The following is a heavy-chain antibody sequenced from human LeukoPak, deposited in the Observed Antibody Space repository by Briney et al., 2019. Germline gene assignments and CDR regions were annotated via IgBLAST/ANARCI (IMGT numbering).Heavy chain of an antibody. J-gene: IGHJ4*02. CDR1: GFTFSNAW. CDR2: IKSKTDGGTT. Sequence: QAGGSLRLSCAAPGFTFSNAWMSWVRQAPGKGLEWVVRIKSKTDGGTTDYAAPVKGGFTISRDDSKNTLYLQMNSLKSEDTAIYYCTYYYDSSGYPTFDYWGQGTLVTVSS. V-gene: IGHV3-15*01. CDR3: TYYYDSSGYPTFDY. D-gene: IGHD3-22*01.